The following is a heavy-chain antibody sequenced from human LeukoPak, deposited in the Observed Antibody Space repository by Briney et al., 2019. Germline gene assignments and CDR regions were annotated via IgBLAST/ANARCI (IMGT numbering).Heavy chain of an antibody. CDR3: AAGIYDSSGSLDY. D-gene: IGHD3-22*01. CDR1: GSTFPSSA. Sequence: SVKVSCKASGSTFPSSAMQWVRQARGQRLEWIGWIVVGSGNTNYAQKFQERVTITRDMSTSTAYMELSSLRSEDTAVYYCAAGIYDSSGSLDYWGQGTLVTVSS. J-gene: IGHJ4*02. CDR2: IVVGSGNT. V-gene: IGHV1-58*02.